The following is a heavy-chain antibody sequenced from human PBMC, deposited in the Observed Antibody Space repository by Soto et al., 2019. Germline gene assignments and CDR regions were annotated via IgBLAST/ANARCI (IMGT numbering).Heavy chain of an antibody. CDR3: TRDPEGDLDFDY. CDR1: GFIFSDYG. CDR2: INAPSTST. D-gene: IGHD2-21*02. V-gene: IGHV3-48*01. Sequence: EVHLVESGGGLVQPGGSLRLSCAASGFIFSDYGLTWVRQAPGKGLEWVSHINAPSTSTLYADSVRGRFTISRDNAKNSVYLQMSSLSAEDTAVYYCTRDPEGDLDFDYWGQGTLVTVSS. J-gene: IGHJ4*02.